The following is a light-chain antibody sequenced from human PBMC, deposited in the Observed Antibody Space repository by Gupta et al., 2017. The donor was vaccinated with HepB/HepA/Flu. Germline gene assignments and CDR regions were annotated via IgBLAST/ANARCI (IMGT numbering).Light chain of an antibody. Sequence: ALTQPASVSGSPGQSITISCTGTSSDVGSYNLVSWYQQHPVKAPKLMIYEVSKRPSGVSNRFSGSKSGNTASLTISGLQAEDEADYYCCSYAGTSNWVFGGGTKLTVL. CDR2: EVS. CDR3: CSYAGTSNWV. J-gene: IGLJ3*02. V-gene: IGLV2-23*02. CDR1: SSDVGSYNL.